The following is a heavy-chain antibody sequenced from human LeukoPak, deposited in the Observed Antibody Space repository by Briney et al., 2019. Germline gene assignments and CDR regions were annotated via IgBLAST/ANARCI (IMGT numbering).Heavy chain of an antibody. D-gene: IGHD4-17*01. V-gene: IGHV3-23*01. CDR1: GFTFSSYA. J-gene: IGHJ1*01. Sequence: TGGSLRLSCAASGFTFSSYAMSWVRQAPGKGLEWVSAISGSGGSTYYADSVKGRFTISRDNSKNTLYLQMNSLGAEDTAVYYCAKDYTVTTFEYFQHWGQGTLVTVSS. CDR2: ISGSGGST. CDR3: AKDYTVTTFEYFQH.